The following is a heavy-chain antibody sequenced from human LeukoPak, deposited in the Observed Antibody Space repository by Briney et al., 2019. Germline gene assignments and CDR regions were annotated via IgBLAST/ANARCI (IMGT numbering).Heavy chain of an antibody. D-gene: IGHD3-10*01. CDR3: ARGGVWFGELPSYYGMDV. J-gene: IGHJ6*02. CDR1: GYTFTGHY. CDR2: VNPNGGGT. Sequence: ASVKVSCKASGYTFTGHYMHWVRQAPGQGLEWMGWVNPNGGGTKYAQKFQGRVTMTRNTSISTAYMELSSLRSEDTAVYYCARGGVWFGELPSYYGMDVWGQGTTVTVSS. V-gene: IGHV1-2*02.